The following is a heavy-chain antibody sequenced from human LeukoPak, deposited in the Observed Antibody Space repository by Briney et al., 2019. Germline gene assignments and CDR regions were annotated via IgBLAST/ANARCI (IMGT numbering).Heavy chain of an antibody. Sequence: GGSLRLSCAASGFTFSSYEMNWVRQAPGKGLEWVSYISSSGSTIYYADSVKGRFTISRDDSKNTLYLQMNGLRAEDTAVYYCARRLPLDYYMDVWGKGTTVTVSS. V-gene: IGHV3-48*03. CDR1: GFTFSSYE. J-gene: IGHJ6*03. CDR3: ARRLPLDYYMDV. CDR2: ISSSGSTI.